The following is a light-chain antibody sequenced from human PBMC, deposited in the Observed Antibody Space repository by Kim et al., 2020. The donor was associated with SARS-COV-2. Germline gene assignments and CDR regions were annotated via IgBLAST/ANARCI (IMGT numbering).Light chain of an antibody. CDR1: SSDIGGSNY. CDR3: SSHAGIKNYV. CDR2: QVT. V-gene: IGLV2-8*01. Sequence: GQSVTISCTGTSSDIGGSNYVSWYKQEPGKAPKLMIHQVTERPSGVPDRFSGSKSGNTASLTVSGLQAEDEADYYCSSHAGIKNYVFGTGTQLTVL. J-gene: IGLJ1*01.